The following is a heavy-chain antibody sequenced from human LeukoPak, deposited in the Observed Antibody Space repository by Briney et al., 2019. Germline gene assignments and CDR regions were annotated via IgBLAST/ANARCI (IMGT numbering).Heavy chain of an antibody. CDR3: AKEMGWLQFSHYYYGMDV. CDR1: GFTFSSYA. V-gene: IGHV3-30-3*01. Sequence: GGSLRLSCAASGFTFSSYAMHWVRQAPGKGLEWVAVISYDGSNKYYADSVKGRFTISRDNSKNTLYLQMNSLRAEDTAVYYCAKEMGWLQFSHYYYGMDVWGQGTTVTVSS. J-gene: IGHJ6*02. D-gene: IGHD5-24*01. CDR2: ISYDGSNK.